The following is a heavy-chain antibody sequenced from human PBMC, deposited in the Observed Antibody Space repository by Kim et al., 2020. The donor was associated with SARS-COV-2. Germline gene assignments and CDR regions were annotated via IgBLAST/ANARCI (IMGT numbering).Heavy chain of an antibody. CDR1: GFTFSGSG. Sequence: GGSLRLSCAASGFTFSGSGIHWVRQASGKGLEWVGRIRRTTDNYATAYLAPVKGRFTISRDDSKNTAYLQMNSLKTEDTAVYYCTPGGQLWSRGYWGQGT. CDR2: IRRTTDNYAT. V-gene: IGHV3-73*01. D-gene: IGHD5-18*01. J-gene: IGHJ4*02. CDR3: TPGGQLWSRGY.